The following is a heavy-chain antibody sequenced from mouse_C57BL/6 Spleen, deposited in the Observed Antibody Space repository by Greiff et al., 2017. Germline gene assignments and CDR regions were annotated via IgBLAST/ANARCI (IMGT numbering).Heavy chain of an antibody. Sequence: VQLQESGAELVRPGASVKLSCKASGYTFTDSYINWVKQRPGQGLEWIARIYPGSGNTYYNEKFKGKATLTAEKSSSTAYMQLSSLTSEDSAVYFCARSEVTTGYYAMDYWGQGTSVTVSS. D-gene: IGHD2-2*01. CDR1: GYTFTDSY. CDR3: ARSEVTTGYYAMDY. CDR2: IYPGSGNT. J-gene: IGHJ4*01. V-gene: IGHV1-76*01.